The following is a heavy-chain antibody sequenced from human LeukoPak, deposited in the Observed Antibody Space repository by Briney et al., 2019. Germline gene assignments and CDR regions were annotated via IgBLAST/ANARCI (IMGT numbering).Heavy chain of an antibody. D-gene: IGHD2/OR15-2a*01. J-gene: IGHJ3*01. CDR1: GFTVSSNY. V-gene: IGHV3-23*01. CDR3: ARISLRAFGV. Sequence: GGSLRLSCAASGFTVSSNYMSWVRQAPGKGLEWVSTISDIGLSTYYADSVKGRLTISRDNSKNTLSLLLSSLRADDTAIYYCARISLRAFGVWGQGTTVTVSS. CDR2: ISDIGLST.